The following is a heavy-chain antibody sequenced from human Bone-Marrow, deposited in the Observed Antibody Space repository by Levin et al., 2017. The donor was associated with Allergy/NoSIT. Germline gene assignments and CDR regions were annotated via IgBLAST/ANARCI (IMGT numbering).Heavy chain of an antibody. J-gene: IGHJ6*03. CDR1: GGSISSTSYY. D-gene: IGHD6-13*01. CDR2: FYDRGST. Sequence: SETLSLTCTVSGGSISSTSYYWGWIRQPPGKGLEWIGSFYDRGSTYYNPSLKSRVTISVDTSKNQLSLHVTSVTAVDTAVYYCARQTSDGTASAYYMDVWGKGTTVTVSS. CDR3: ARQTSDGTASAYYMDV. V-gene: IGHV4-39*01.